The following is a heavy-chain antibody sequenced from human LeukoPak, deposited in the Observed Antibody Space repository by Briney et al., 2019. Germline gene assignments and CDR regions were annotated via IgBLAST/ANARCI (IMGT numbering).Heavy chain of an antibody. Sequence: GGSLRLSCEASGFSFSTSWMHWVRQAPGKGLVWVSRIHSDGISTIYADSVKGRFTISRDNAKNTLYLQMNSLRAEDTAVYYCARVSSLQYQRNYYYYYMDVWGKGTTVTVSS. V-gene: IGHV3-74*01. CDR2: IHSDGIST. CDR3: ARVSSLQYQRNYYYYYMDV. J-gene: IGHJ6*03. CDR1: GFSFSTSW. D-gene: IGHD4-11*01.